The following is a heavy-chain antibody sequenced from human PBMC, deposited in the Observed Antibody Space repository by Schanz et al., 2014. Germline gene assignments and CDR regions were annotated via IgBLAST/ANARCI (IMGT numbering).Heavy chain of an antibody. V-gene: IGHV3-66*01. CDR1: GFTFSSHW. CDR2: VHPGGST. Sequence: EVQLVESGGGLVQPGGSLRLSCAASGFTFSSHWMHWVRQDPGKGLEWVSFVHPGGSTYYPDSVKGRFTISRDSSKNTLYLQMNSLRAEDTAIYYCAKDAPYPFDLWGRGTLITVSS. J-gene: IGHJ2*01. CDR3: AKDAPYPFDL.